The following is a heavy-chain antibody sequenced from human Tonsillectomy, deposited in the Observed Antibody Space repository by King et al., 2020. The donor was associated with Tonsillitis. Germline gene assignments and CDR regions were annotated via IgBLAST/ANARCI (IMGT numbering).Heavy chain of an antibody. CDR3: AKEMGHAMPFDF. CDR1: GFTFRSYG. CDR2: INYSGGVT. V-gene: IGHV3-23*04. Sequence: VQLVESGGGLVQPGGSLRLSCTASGFTFRSYGVNWVRQAPGKGLEWFSGINYSGGVTFSADSVKGRFSMSRDNSKNTLYLQMYSLRAEDTAVYYCAKEMGHAMPFDFWGQGTLVTVSS. J-gene: IGHJ4*02. D-gene: IGHD2-2*01.